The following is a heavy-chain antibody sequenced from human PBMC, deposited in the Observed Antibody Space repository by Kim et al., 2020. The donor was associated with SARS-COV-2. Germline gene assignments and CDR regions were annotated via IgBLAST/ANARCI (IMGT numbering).Heavy chain of an antibody. CDR1: GGSISSGGYS. Sequence: SETLSLTCAVSGGSISSGGYSWSWIRQPPGKGLEWIGYIYHSGSTYYNPSLKSRVTISVDRSKNQFSLKLSSVTAADTAVYYCARRGARGLDPWGQGTLVTVSS. D-gene: IGHD1-26*01. J-gene: IGHJ5*02. V-gene: IGHV4-30-2*01. CDR2: IYHSGST. CDR3: ARRGARGLDP.